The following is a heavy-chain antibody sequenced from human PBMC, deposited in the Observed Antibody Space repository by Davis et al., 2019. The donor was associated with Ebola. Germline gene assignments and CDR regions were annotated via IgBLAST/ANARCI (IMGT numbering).Heavy chain of an antibody. CDR2: IRSKAYGGTT. CDR3: TRAPDQYYFDY. V-gene: IGHV3-49*04. CDR1: GFTFGDYA. J-gene: IGHJ4*02. D-gene: IGHD2-2*01. Sequence: GESLKISCTASGFTFGDYAMSWVRQAPGKGLEWVGFIRSKAYGGTTEYAASVKGRFTISRDDSKSIAYLQMNSLKTEDTAVYYCTRAPDQYYFDYWGQGTLVTVSS.